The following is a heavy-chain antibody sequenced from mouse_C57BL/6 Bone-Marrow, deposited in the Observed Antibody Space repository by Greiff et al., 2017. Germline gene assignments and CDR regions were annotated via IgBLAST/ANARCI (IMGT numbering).Heavy chain of an antibody. CDR1: GFTFSDYG. V-gene: IGHV5-17*01. J-gene: IGHJ1*03. CDR2: ISSGSSTI. D-gene: IGHD1-1*01. CDR3: ANDYYGSSLHWYFDV. Sequence: EVKLVESGGGLVKPGGSLKLSCAASGFTFSDYGMHWVRQAPEKGLEWVAYISSGSSTIYYADTVKGRFTISRDNAKNTLFLQMTSLRAEDTAMYYCANDYYGSSLHWYFDVWGTGTTVTVAS.